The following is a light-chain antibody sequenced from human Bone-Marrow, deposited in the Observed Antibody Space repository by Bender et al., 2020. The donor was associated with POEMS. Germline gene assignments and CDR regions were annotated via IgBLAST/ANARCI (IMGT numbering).Light chain of an antibody. Sequence: QSVLTQPPSASGTPGQRVTISCSGSNSNIGTNAVNWYQQFPGTAPKLLIYSDNQRPSGVSNRFSGSKSGTTASLTISGLQAEDEADYYCSSYATSTTLVFGGGTKLTVL. CDR2: SDN. V-gene: IGLV1-44*01. CDR1: NSNIGTNA. CDR3: SSYATSTTLV. J-gene: IGLJ3*02.